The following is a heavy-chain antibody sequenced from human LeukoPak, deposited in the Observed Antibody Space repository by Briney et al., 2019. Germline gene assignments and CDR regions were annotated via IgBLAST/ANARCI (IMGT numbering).Heavy chain of an antibody. D-gene: IGHD5-24*01. CDR2: IFYSGSA. Sequence: SETLSLTCLISGDSINRTNNYWGWIRQSPGAGLEWVGRIFYSGSAYYNPSLKSRATMSVDRSKNQFSLRMTSLTAADPAVYYCVRVVGRWLPFNSWGQGTLVTVSS. J-gene: IGHJ5*02. V-gene: IGHV4-39*07. CDR3: VRVVGRWLPFNS. CDR1: GDSINRTNNY.